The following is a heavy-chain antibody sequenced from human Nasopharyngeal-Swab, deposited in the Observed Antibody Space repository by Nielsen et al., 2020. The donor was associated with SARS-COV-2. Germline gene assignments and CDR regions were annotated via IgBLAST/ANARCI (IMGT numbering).Heavy chain of an antibody. CDR1: GFTFSSYD. D-gene: IGHD1-1*01. CDR2: IGTAGDT. V-gene: IGHV3-13*01. J-gene: IGHJ6*02. Sequence: GESLKISCAASGFTFSSYDMHWVRQATGKGLEWVSAIGTAGDTYYPGSVKGRFTISRENAKNSLYLQMNSLRAGDTAVYYCARAFVLNWKGGMDVWGQGTTVTVSS. CDR3: ARAFVLNWKGGMDV.